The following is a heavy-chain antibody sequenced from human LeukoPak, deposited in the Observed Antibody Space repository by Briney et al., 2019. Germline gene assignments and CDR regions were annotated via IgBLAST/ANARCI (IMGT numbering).Heavy chain of an antibody. D-gene: IGHD3-22*01. Sequence: ASVKVSCKVSGYTLTELSMHWVRQAPGKGLEWMGGFDPEDGETIYAQKFQGRGTMTEDTSTDTAYMELSSLRSEDTAVYYCATDRGHYYDSSGYSSFDYWGQGTLVTVSS. V-gene: IGHV1-24*01. J-gene: IGHJ4*02. CDR2: FDPEDGET. CDR1: GYTLTELS. CDR3: ATDRGHYYDSSGYSSFDY.